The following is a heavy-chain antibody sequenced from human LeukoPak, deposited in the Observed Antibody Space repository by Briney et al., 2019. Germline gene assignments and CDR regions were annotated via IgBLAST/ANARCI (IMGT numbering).Heavy chain of an antibody. CDR1: GGSFSGYY. CDR3: ARSFGYRLLIRAFDI. Sequence: SETLSLTCAVYGGSFSGYYWSWIRQPPGTGLEWIGEINHSGSTNYNPSLKSRVTISVDTSKNQFSLKLSSVTAADTAVYYCARSFGYRLLIRAFDIWGQGTMVTVSS. D-gene: IGHD3-22*01. J-gene: IGHJ3*02. V-gene: IGHV4-34*01. CDR2: INHSGST.